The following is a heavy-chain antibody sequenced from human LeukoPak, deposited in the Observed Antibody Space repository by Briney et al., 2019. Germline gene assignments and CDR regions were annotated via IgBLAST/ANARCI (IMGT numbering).Heavy chain of an antibody. CDR3: VRGPHYGAYTDYFDY. CDR2: IKQEGSEH. D-gene: IGHD4-17*01. Sequence: GGSLRLSCAASGFTFSRHWMSWVRQASGKGLEWVATIKQEGSEHYYVDSVKGRFTISRDDAANSLSLQMNSLRVEDTALYYCVRGPHYGAYTDYFDYWGRGTLVTVSS. V-gene: IGHV3-7*01. CDR1: GFTFSRHW. J-gene: IGHJ4*02.